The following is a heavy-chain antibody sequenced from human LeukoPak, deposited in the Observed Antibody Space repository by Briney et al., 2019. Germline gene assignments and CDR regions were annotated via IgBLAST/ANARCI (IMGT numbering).Heavy chain of an antibody. CDR2: INHSGST. D-gene: IGHD1-1*01. Sequence: SETLSLTCAVYGGSFSGYYWSWIRQPPGKGLEWIGEINHSGSTNYNPSLKSRVTISVDTSKNQFSLKLSSVTAADTAVYYCARDTSTGSIDYWGQGTLVTVSS. J-gene: IGHJ4*02. CDR1: GGSFSGYY. CDR3: ARDTSTGSIDY. V-gene: IGHV4-34*01.